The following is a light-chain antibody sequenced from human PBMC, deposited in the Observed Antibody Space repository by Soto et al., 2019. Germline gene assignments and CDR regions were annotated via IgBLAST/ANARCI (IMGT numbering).Light chain of an antibody. Sequence: QSVLTQPPSVSGAPGQRVTISCTGSSSNIGAGYDVHWYQQVPGTAPKLLLYGNINRPSGVPDRFSGSKSGTSASLAITGLQADDEADYYCQSYASSLTVVFGGGTKLTVL. J-gene: IGLJ2*01. CDR2: GNI. V-gene: IGLV1-40*01. CDR3: QSYASSLTVV. CDR1: SSNIGAGYD.